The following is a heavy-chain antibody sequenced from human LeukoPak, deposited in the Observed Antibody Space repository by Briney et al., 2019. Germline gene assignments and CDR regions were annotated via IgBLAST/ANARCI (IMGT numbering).Heavy chain of an antibody. CDR2: INPSGGST. Sequence: ASVKVSCKASGYTFTSYYMHWVRQAPGQGLEWMGIINPSGGSTSYAQKFQGRVTMTRDTSTSTVYMELSSLRSEDTAVYYCARDLRGADFWSGYPYYMDVWGKGTTVTVSS. CDR1: GYTFTSYY. V-gene: IGHV1-46*01. D-gene: IGHD3-3*01. J-gene: IGHJ6*03. CDR3: ARDLRGADFWSGYPYYMDV.